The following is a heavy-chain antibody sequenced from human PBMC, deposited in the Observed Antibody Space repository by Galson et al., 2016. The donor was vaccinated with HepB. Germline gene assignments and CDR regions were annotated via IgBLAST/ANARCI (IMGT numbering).Heavy chain of an antibody. CDR2: IYYIGTT. CDR1: GGSISSGDYY. J-gene: IGHJ3*02. CDR3: ARESKNTVPLGAFVI. Sequence: TLSLTCTVSGGSISSGDYYWNWIRHHPGKGLGWIGFIYYIGTTNYNPSLKSRFTMSVDTSKNQFSLNLSSVTAADTAVYYCARESKNTVPLGAFVIWGQGTMVKVSS. D-gene: IGHD4-11*01. V-gene: IGHV4-31*03.